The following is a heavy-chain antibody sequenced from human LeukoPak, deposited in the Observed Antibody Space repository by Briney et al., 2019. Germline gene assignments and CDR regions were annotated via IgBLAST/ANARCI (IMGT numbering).Heavy chain of an antibody. CDR3: ARRGIDYSNSPWFDP. J-gene: IGHJ5*02. V-gene: IGHV5-51*01. CDR2: IYPGDSDT. D-gene: IGHD4-11*01. CDR1: GYSFTSYW. Sequence: GESLKISCKGSGYSFTSYWIGWVRQMPGKGLEWMVIIYPGDSDTRYSPSFQGQVTISADKSISTAYLQWSSLKASDTAMYYCARRGIDYSNSPWFDPWGQGTLVTVSS.